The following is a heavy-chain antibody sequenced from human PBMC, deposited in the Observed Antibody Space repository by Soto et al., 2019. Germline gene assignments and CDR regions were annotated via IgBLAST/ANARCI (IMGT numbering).Heavy chain of an antibody. CDR3: PKYSSTIVTPYSY. Sequence: SETLSLTCTVSGGSISSGDSYWSWIRQPPGKGLEWIGYIYYSGSTYYNPSLKSRVSISVDTSKNQFSLKLSSVTAADTAVYYCPKYSSTIVTPYSYGARGTSAPVSA. CDR2: IYYSGST. J-gene: IGHJ4*02. V-gene: IGHV4-30-4*01. D-gene: IGHD4-4*01. CDR1: GGSISSGDSY.